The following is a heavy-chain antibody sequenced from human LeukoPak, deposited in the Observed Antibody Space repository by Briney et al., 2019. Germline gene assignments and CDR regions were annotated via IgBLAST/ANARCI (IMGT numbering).Heavy chain of an antibody. Sequence: SETLSLTCTVSGGSISGDDWNWIRQPPGKGLEWIGYIYYSGNTNYNRSLKSRVTISVDTSKNQFSLKLNSVTAADTAVYYCARRNDFGIWGQGTMVTVSS. V-gene: IGHV4-59*08. CDR2: IYYSGNT. CDR1: GGSISGDD. CDR3: ARRNDFGI. J-gene: IGHJ3*02.